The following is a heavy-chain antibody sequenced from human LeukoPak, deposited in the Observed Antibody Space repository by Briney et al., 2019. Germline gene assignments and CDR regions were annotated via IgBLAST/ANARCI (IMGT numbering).Heavy chain of an antibody. D-gene: IGHD2-15*01. Sequence: GGSLRLSCAASGLIFSDYYMSWIRQAPGTGLELVSYISSSRTIIYYADSVKGRFTISRDNAKNSLYVQMNTLRAEDTGVYYCARGRKCGSCYQFDAFDIWGQGTMVTVSS. V-gene: IGHV3-11*04. CDR2: ISSSRTII. J-gene: IGHJ3*02. CDR3: ARGRKCGSCYQFDAFDI. CDR1: GLIFSDYY.